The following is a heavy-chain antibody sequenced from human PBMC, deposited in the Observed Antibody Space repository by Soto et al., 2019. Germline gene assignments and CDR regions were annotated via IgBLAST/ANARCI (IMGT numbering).Heavy chain of an antibody. Sequence: SETLSLTCAVYGGSFSDYYCSWIRQPPGKGLEWIGEIHHSGSTNYNPSLKSRVTISVDTSKNQFSLKLSSVTAADTAVYYCERSGSGIGCDYWGQGTLVTVSS. V-gene: IGHV4-34*01. J-gene: IGHJ4*02. CDR2: IHHSGST. D-gene: IGHD3-10*01. CDR3: ERSGSGIGCDY. CDR1: GGSFSDYY.